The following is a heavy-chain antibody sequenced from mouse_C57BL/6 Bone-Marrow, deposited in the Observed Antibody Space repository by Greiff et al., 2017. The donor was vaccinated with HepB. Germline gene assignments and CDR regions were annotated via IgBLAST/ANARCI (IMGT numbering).Heavy chain of an antibody. CDR1: GFSLTSYG. CDR3: ARRGAYYSSSSGFAY. V-gene: IGHV2-2*01. CDR2: IWSGGST. J-gene: IGHJ3*01. Sequence: VQLQQSGPGLVQPSQSLSITCTVSGFSLTSYGVHWVRQSPGKGLEWLGVIWSGGSTDYNAAFISRLSISKDNSKSQVFFKMNSLQADDTAIYYWARRGAYYSSSSGFAYWGQGTLVTVSA. D-gene: IGHD2-5*01.